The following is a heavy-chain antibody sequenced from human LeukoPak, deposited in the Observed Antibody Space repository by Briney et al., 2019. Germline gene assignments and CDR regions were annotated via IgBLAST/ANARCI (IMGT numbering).Heavy chain of an antibody. CDR2: ISSSGSTI. J-gene: IGHJ6*04. CDR3: ARDPSNYDILTGAYYYYYGMDV. D-gene: IGHD3-9*01. CDR1: GFTFSSYE. Sequence: GSLRLSCAASGFTFSSYEMNWVRQAPGKGLEWVSYISSSGSTIYYADSVKGRFTISRDNAKNSLYLQMNSLRAEDTAVCYCARDPSNYDILTGAYYYYYGMDVWGKGTTVTVSS. V-gene: IGHV3-48*03.